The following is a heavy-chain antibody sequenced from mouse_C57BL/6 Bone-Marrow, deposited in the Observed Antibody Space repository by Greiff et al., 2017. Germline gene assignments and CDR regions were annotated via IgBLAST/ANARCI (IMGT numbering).Heavy chain of an antibody. CDR2: IYPGNSDT. D-gene: IGHD6-1*01. V-gene: IGHV1-5*01. J-gene: IGHJ1*03. CDR1: GYTFPSYW. Sequence: VQLKEPGTVLARPGASVKMSCKTSGYTFPSYWMPWVNRRPGQGLDWIGAIYPGNSDTSYNQKFKGKAKMTADTSASTAYMELSSLTNEDSAVYYCARCGSLLYWYFDVWGTGTTVTVSA. CDR3: ARCGSLLYWYFDV.